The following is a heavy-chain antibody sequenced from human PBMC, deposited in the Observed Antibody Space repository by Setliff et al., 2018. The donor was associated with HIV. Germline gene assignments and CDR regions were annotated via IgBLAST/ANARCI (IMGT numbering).Heavy chain of an antibody. CDR1: GFTFSSYW. CDR2: IKQDGSEK. D-gene: IGHD5-12*01. CDR3: ARAQRWLHPDAFDI. Sequence: PGGSLRLSCAASGFTFSSYWMSWVRQAPGKGLEWVANIKQDGSEKYYVDSVKGRFTISRDNAKNSLYLQMNSLRAEDTAVYYCARAQRWLHPDAFDIWGQGTMVTVSS. V-gene: IGHV3-7*01. J-gene: IGHJ3*02.